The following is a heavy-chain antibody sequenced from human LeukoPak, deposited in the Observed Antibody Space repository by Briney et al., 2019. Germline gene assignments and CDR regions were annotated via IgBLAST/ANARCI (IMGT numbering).Heavy chain of an antibody. CDR3: AKMQGVLLAPRDAFDI. CDR2: ISGSGGST. D-gene: IGHD3-10*01. V-gene: IGHV3-23*01. Sequence: PGGSLKLSCAASGFTFSSYAMSWVHQAPGKGLEWVSAISGSGGSTYYADSVKGRFTISRDNSKNTLYLQMNSLRAEDTAVYYCAKMQGVLLAPRDAFDIWGQGTMVTVSS. CDR1: GFTFSSYA. J-gene: IGHJ3*02.